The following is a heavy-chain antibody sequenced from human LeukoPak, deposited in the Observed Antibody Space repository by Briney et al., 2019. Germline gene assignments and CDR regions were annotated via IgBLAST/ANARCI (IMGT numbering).Heavy chain of an antibody. Sequence: PGRSLRLSCAASGFTFDDYAMHWVRQAPGKGLEWVSGISWNSGSIGYADSVKGRFTISRDNAKNSLYLQMNSLRAEDTALYYCAKDLHLGATAPFDYWGQGTLVTVSP. CDR1: GFTFDDYA. D-gene: IGHD1-26*01. V-gene: IGHV3-9*01. CDR2: ISWNSGSI. CDR3: AKDLHLGATAPFDY. J-gene: IGHJ4*02.